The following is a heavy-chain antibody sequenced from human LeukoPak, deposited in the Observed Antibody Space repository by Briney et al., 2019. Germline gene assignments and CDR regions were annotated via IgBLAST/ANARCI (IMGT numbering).Heavy chain of an antibody. CDR1: GFTVSSNS. J-gene: IGHJ4*02. CDR2: IYSDNT. D-gene: IGHD4-17*01. Sequence: GGSLRLSCTVSGFTVSSNSMSWVRQAPGKGLEWVSFIYSDNTHYSDSVKGRFTISRDNSKNTLYLQMNSLRAEDTAVYYCARVGKTTVTGWGQGTLVTVSS. CDR3: ARVGKTTVTG. V-gene: IGHV3-53*01.